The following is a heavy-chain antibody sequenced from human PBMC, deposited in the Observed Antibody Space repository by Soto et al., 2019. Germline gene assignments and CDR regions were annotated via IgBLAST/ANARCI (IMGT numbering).Heavy chain of an antibody. V-gene: IGHV4-59*01. Sequence: QVQLQESGPGLVKPSETLSLTCTVSGGSINSDYWSWIRQPPRKGLEWIGCLHYSGSAISNPSLKGQVTISVDMSKNHSSLKLSSVTAADTAVYYCARLTTSDWFDPWGQGTLVTVSS. J-gene: IGHJ5*02. CDR1: GGSINSDY. CDR2: LHYSGSA. CDR3: ARLTTSDWFDP. D-gene: IGHD4-17*01.